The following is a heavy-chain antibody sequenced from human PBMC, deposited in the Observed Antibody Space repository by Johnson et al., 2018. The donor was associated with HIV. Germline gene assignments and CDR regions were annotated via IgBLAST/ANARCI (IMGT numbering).Heavy chain of an antibody. J-gene: IGHJ3*02. CDR2: ITYNSGNE. V-gene: IGHV3-9*01. D-gene: IGHD1-7*01. Sequence: VQLVESGGDFTQPGRSLRLSCAASGFSFDEYAMHWVRQVPGKGLEWVSSITYNSGNEDYADSVKGRFTISRDNAKNSLYLQMNSLRAEDTALYYCAKEMTVGTTTSFDIWGQGRMVTVSS. CDR1: GFSFDEYA. CDR3: AKEMTVGTTTSFDI.